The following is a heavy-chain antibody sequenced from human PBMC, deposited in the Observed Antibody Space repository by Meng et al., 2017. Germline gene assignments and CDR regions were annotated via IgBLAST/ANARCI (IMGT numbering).Heavy chain of an antibody. J-gene: IGHJ4*02. D-gene: IGHD6-13*01. CDR1: GFTFNDYW. CDR2: ISPDGTST. CDR3: VRGGEKQQLGCDY. V-gene: IGHV3-74*01. Sequence: VELGVHGVVLIQPGGLLRLSGEASGFTFNDYWVHWVRQAPGKGLVWVSRISPDGTSTDYADSVKGRFSIFRDNARNTLYLQMNDLRVEETAVYYCVRGGEKQQLGCDYWGQGTLVTVSS.